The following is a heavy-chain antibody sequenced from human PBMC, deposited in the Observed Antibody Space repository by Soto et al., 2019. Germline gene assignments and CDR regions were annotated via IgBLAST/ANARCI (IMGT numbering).Heavy chain of an antibody. J-gene: IGHJ4*01. CDR3: VKGGYKTGWPPFDH. CDR2: ISDDGKTQ. V-gene: IGHV3-30*18. Sequence: QVKLVESGGAVVQSGRSLRLSCTASRFRFSAYGMHWVRQAPGKGLEWVALISDDGKTQFFTDSVEGRFTISRDNSRNTLYLQMNSLRPEDTAVYYCVKGGYKTGWPPFDHWGHGTRVPSPQ. D-gene: IGHD6-19*01. CDR1: RFRFSAYG.